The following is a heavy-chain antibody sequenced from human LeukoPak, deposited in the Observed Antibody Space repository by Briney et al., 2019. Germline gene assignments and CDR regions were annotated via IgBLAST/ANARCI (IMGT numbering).Heavy chain of an antibody. Sequence: GGSLRLSCAASGFTFSSYAMSWVRQAPGKGLEWVSLISWDGGSTYYADSVKGRFTISRDNSKNTLYLQMNSLRAEDTAVYYCAKDQSLKNQIFDWLSDYYGMDVWGQGTTVTVSS. V-gene: IGHV3-23*01. J-gene: IGHJ6*02. CDR3: AKDQSLKNQIFDWLSDYYGMDV. CDR2: ISWDGGST. CDR1: GFTFSSYA. D-gene: IGHD3-9*01.